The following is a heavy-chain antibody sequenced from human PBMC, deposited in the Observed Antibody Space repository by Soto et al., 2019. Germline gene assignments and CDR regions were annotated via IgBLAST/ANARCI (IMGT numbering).Heavy chain of an antibody. CDR2: INAGNGDT. J-gene: IGHJ4*02. D-gene: IGHD2-21*02. V-gene: IGHV1-3*01. Sequence: ASVKVSCKASGYTFTSYAIHWVRQAPGQRLEWMGWINAGNGDTKYSQKFQGRVTITRDTSASTAYMELSSLRSEDTAVYYCARNIARRVVTLDFWGQGTLVTVSS. CDR3: ARNIARRVVTLDF. CDR1: GYTFTSYA.